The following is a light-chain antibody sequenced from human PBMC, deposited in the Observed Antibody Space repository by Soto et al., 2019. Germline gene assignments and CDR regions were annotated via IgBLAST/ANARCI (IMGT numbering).Light chain of an antibody. CDR2: YPS. Sequence: EIVLTQSPDTLSLSPGERASLSCRASQSVGSSYLAWFQQKPGQAPRLLSSYPSSRATGIPARFSGSGSGTDFTLTINSLEPEDFAVYYCQQRSNWSRTFGQGTKVDIK. CDR1: QSVGSSY. CDR3: QQRSNWSRT. J-gene: IGKJ1*01. V-gene: IGKV3D-20*02.